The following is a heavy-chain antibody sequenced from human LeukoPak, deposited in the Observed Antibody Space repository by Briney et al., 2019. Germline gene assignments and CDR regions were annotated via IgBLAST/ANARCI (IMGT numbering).Heavy chain of an antibody. J-gene: IGHJ6*02. D-gene: IGHD5-24*01. Sequence: SETLSLTCAVYGGSFSGYYWSWIRQPPGKGPEWIGEINHSGSTNYNPSLKSRVTISVDTSKNQFSLKLSSVTAADTAVYYCARGLGVATSYYYYGMDVWGQGTTVTVSS. CDR3: ARGLGVATSYYYYGMDV. CDR2: INHSGST. CDR1: GGSFSGYY. V-gene: IGHV4-34*01.